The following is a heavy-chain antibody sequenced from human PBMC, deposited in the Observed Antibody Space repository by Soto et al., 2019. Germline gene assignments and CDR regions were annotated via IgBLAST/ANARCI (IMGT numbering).Heavy chain of an antibody. CDR3: ARVDYCSSTSCYRHYYYGMDV. D-gene: IGHD2-2*02. CDR1: GYSFTSYW. J-gene: IGHJ6*02. Sequence: GESLKISCKGSGYSFTSYWISWVRQMPGKGLEWMGRIDPSDSYTNYSPSFQGHVTISADKSISTAYLQWSSLKASDTAMYYCARVDYCSSTSCYRHYYYGMDVWGQGTTVTVSS. CDR2: IDPSDSYT. V-gene: IGHV5-10-1*01.